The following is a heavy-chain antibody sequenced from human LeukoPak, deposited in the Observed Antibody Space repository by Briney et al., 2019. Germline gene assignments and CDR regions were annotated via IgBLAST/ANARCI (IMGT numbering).Heavy chain of an antibody. Sequence: GGSLRLSCAAAASGFTFTTHWMHWVRQAPGKGLVWVSRIKNDGTTRSYADSVKGRFTISRDITKNMLYLEMNNLRGEDTAVYYCARESARYCSGGSCYSDAFDIWGQGTMVIVSP. J-gene: IGHJ3*02. CDR2: IKNDGTTR. CDR1: GFTFTTHW. D-gene: IGHD2-15*01. V-gene: IGHV3-74*01. CDR3: ARESARYCSGGSCYSDAFDI.